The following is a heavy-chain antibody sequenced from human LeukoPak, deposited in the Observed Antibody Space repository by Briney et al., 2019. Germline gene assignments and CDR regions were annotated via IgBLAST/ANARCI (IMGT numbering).Heavy chain of an antibody. J-gene: IGHJ4*02. CDR3: ARLTIFGGTRDY. CDR1: GYSISSGYY. Sequence: SETLSLTCAVSGYSISSGYYWGWIRQPPGKGLEWIGSMYHSGNTYYNPSLKSRVTISVDTSKNQFSLKLSSVTAADTAVYYCARLTIFGGTRDYWGQGTLVTVSS. V-gene: IGHV4-38-2*01. CDR2: MYHSGNT. D-gene: IGHD3-3*01.